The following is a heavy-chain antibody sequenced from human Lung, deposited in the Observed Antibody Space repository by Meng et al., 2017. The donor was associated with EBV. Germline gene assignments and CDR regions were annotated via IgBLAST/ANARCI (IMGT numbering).Heavy chain of an antibody. CDR2: IIPILGIA. V-gene: IGHV1-69*10. CDR3: ARERPGGMATTPYFDY. D-gene: IGHD5-24*01. CDR1: GGTFSSYA. Sequence: QGQLVQSGAEVKKPGSSVKVSCKASGGTFSSYAISWVRQAPGQGLEWMGGIIPILGIANYAQKFQGRVTITADKSTSTAYMELSSLRSEDTAVYYCARERPGGMATTPYFDYWGQGTLVTVSS. J-gene: IGHJ4*02.